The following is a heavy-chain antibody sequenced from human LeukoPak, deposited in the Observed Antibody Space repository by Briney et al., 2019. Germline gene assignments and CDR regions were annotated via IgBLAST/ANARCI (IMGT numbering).Heavy chain of an antibody. J-gene: IGHJ4*02. CDR1: GFTFSSYA. CDR3: AGDRTGTPIL. D-gene: IGHD1-1*01. V-gene: IGHV3-30-3*01. CDR2: ISYDGSNK. Sequence: GGSLRLSCAASGFTFSSYAMHWVRQAPGKGLEWVAVISYDGSNKYYADSVKGRFTISRDNAKSSLYLQMNSLRAEDTAVYYCAGDRTGTPILWGQGTLVTVSS.